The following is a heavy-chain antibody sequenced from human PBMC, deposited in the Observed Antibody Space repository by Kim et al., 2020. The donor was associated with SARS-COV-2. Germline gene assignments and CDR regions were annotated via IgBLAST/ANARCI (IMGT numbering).Heavy chain of an antibody. CDR2: IYYSGST. Sequence: SETLSLTCTVSGGSISSSSYYWGWIRQPPGKGLEWIGSIYYSGSTYYNPSLKSRVTISVDTSKNQFSLKLSSVTAADTAVYYCARQEKEMATMGLVYWGQGTLVTVSS. D-gene: IGHD5-12*01. CDR1: GGSISSSSYY. V-gene: IGHV4-39*01. J-gene: IGHJ4*02. CDR3: ARQEKEMATMGLVY.